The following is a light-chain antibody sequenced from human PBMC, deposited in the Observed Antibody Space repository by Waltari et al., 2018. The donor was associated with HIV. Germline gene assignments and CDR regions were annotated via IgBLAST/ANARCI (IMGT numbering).Light chain of an antibody. V-gene: IGLV2-8*01. J-gene: IGLJ2*01. CDR2: EVS. CDR3: SSYAGSNNWV. CDR1: SSDVGGYNY. Sequence: QSALTQPPSASGSAGQSVTISCTGTSSDVGGYNYVSWYQQHPGKAPKLMIFEVSKGPSGVPDRVSGSKSGNTASLTVSGLQAEDEADYFCSSYAGSNNWVFGGGTKLTVL.